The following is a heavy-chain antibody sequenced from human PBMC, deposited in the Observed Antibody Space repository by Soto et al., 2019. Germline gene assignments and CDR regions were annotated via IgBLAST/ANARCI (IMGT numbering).Heavy chain of an antibody. CDR2: MNHSGST. CDR1: GGSFSGYY. J-gene: IGHJ6*02. Sequence: PFLNCVPYGGSFSGYYWCLIRQPPGKGLELIGEMNHSGSTNYNPSLKSRVTISVDTSKNQFSLKMSSVTAADTAVYYCARYSSDRSYYCYYGMDDWGQGAAVTVSS. V-gene: IGHV4-34*01. D-gene: IGHD6-19*01. CDR3: ARYSSDRSYYCYYGMDD.